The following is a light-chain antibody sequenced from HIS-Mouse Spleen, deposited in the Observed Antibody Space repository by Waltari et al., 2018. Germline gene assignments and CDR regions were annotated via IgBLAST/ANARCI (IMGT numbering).Light chain of an antibody. Sequence: AIRMTQSPSSFSASTGDRVPLTCRAIQGIHSYLAWYQQKPGKAPKLLIYAASTLQSGVPSRFSGSGSGTDFTLTISCLQSEDFATYYCQQYYSYPYTFGQGTKLEIK. V-gene: IGKV1-8*01. CDR1: QGIHSY. J-gene: IGKJ2*01. CDR2: AAS. CDR3: QQYYSYPYT.